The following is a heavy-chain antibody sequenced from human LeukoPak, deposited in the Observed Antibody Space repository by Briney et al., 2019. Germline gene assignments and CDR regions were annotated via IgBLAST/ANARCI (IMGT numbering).Heavy chain of an antibody. D-gene: IGHD3-3*01. CDR3: ARVGVVIPYFDY. J-gene: IGHJ4*02. Sequence: SETLSLTCTVSGYSISSGYYWGWIRQPPGKGLEWIGSIYHSGSTYYNPSLKSRVTISVDTSKNQFSLKLSSVTAADTAVYYCARVGVVIPYFDYWGQGTLVTVSS. CDR1: GYSISSGYY. CDR2: IYHSGST. V-gene: IGHV4-38-2*02.